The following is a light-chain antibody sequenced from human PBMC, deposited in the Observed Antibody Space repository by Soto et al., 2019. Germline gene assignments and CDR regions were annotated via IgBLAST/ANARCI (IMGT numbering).Light chain of an antibody. V-gene: IGLV2-14*01. CDR2: DVS. J-gene: IGLJ1*01. CDR1: SSDVGSYKS. Sequence: QSALTQPASVSGSPGQSITISCTGTSSDVGSYKSLSWYQQTPGKAPKLVIFDVSNRPSGVSDRFSGSKSGNTASLTISGLQPEDEADYYCLSFTSITTYVFGTGTQLTVL. CDR3: LSFTSITTYV.